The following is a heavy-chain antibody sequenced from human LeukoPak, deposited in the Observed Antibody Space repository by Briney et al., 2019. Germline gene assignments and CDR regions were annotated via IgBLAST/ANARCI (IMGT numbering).Heavy chain of an antibody. J-gene: IGHJ4*02. CDR2: IYSGGST. V-gene: IGHV3-66*02. CDR1: GFTVSSNY. Sequence: GSLRLSCAASGFTVSSNYMSWVRQAPGKGLEWVSVIYSGGSTYYADSVKGRFTISRDNSKKTLYLQMNSLRAEDTAVYYCARAKGRDGYNFGDWGQGTLVTVSS. D-gene: IGHD5-24*01. CDR3: ARAKGRDGYNFGD.